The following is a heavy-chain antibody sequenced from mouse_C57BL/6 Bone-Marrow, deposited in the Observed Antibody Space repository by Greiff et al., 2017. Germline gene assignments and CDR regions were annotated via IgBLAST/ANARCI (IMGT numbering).Heavy chain of an antibody. CDR1: GFNIKDDY. CDR3: TTIPIYYDYDGFAY. V-gene: IGHV14-4*01. J-gene: IGHJ3*01. D-gene: IGHD2-4*01. CDR2: IDPENGDT. Sequence: EVQRVESGAELVRPGASVKLSCTASGFNIKDDYMHWVKQRPEQGLEWIGWIDPENGDTEYASKFQGKATITADTSSNTAYLQLSSLTSEDTAVYYCTTIPIYYDYDGFAYWGQGTLVTVSA.